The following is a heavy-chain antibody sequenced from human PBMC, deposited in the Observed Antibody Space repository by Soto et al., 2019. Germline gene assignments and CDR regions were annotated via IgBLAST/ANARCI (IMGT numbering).Heavy chain of an antibody. V-gene: IGHV3-48*02. D-gene: IGHD3-16*01. CDR1: GFTFSSYS. CDR3: ARDDDYVWGSSYGMDV. CDR2: ISSSSSTI. Sequence: EVQLVESGGGLVQPGGSLRLSCAASGFTFSSYSMNWVRQAPGRGLEWGSYISSSSSTIYYADSVKGRFTISRDNAKNSLYLQMNSLRDEDTAVYYCARDDDYVWGSSYGMDVWGQGTTVTVSS. J-gene: IGHJ6*02.